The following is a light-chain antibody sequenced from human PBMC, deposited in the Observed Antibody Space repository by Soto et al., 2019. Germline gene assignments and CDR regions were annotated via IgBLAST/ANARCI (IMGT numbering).Light chain of an antibody. CDR1: ESVHSN. Sequence: EMVMTQSPATLSVSPGERVTLSCRASESVHSNLAWYQQKPGQGPSLLIYYASTRVTGVPDRFSGSGSGTEFTLTISSLQSEDFGVYYFQHYGNWPPTFGPGTKVEIK. V-gene: IGKV3-15*01. CDR2: YAS. CDR3: QHYGNWPPT. J-gene: IGKJ3*01.